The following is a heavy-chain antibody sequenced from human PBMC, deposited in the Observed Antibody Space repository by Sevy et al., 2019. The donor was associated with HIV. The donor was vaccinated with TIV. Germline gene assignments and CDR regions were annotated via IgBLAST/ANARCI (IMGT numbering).Heavy chain of an antibody. V-gene: IGHV1-24*01. CDR1: GYSVIEFS. J-gene: IGHJ4*02. CDR3: ATTKYYYDSSGYPFDY. CDR2: FDPEDDET. Sequence: ASVKVSCKVSGYSVIEFSMHWVRQAPGKGLEWMGTFDPEDDETIYAQKIQGRVTMTEDTSTDVAYMELSSLRSEDTAVYYYATTKYYYDSSGYPFDYWGQGTLVTVSS. D-gene: IGHD3-22*01.